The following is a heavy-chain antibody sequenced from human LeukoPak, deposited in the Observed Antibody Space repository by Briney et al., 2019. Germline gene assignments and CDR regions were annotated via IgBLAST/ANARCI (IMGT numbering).Heavy chain of an antibody. J-gene: IGHJ4*02. V-gene: IGHV3-66*02. CDR3: ARRATAVPRDY. Sequence: GGSLRLSCAASGFNVGSDYMNWVRQAPGKGLEWVSVLFSGGNRYYADSVQGRFTISRDDSRNILYLQMNSLRPEDTAVYYCARRATAVPRDYWGQGTLVTVSS. D-gene: IGHD6-25*01. CDR1: GFNVGSDY. CDR2: LFSGGNR.